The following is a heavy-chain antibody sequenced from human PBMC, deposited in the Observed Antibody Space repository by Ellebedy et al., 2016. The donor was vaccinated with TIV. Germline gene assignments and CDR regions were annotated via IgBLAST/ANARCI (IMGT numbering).Heavy chain of an antibody. Sequence: MPSETLSLTCAVSGGSISSSNWWTWVRQPPGKGLEWIGEIFHSGSANYSPSLKSRVTISVDKSKNQFSLKLSSVTAADTAAYYCARHIPTDSGDNWFDPWGQGTLVTVSS. D-gene: IGHD4-17*01. V-gene: IGHV4-4*02. CDR2: IFHSGSA. CDR1: GGSISSSNW. J-gene: IGHJ5*02. CDR3: ARHIPTDSGDNWFDP.